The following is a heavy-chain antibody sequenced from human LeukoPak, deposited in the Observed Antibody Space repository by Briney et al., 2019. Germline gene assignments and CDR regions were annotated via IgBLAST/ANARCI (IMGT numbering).Heavy chain of an antibody. CDR1: GVSISSSSYC. D-gene: IGHD3-10*01. CDR2: IYYSGNT. CDR3: ARLPPYRGSGNYFEI. J-gene: IGHJ4*02. Sequence: PSETLSLTCTVSGVSISSSSYCWGWIRQPPGKGLEWIGSIYYSGNTYYKPSLKSRVSISVDTSKNQFSLKLTSVTAADTAVYYCARLPPYRGSGNYFEIGGQGTLVTVSS. V-gene: IGHV4-39*01.